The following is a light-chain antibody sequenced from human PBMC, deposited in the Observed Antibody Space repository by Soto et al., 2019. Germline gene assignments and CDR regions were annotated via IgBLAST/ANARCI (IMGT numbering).Light chain of an antibody. Sequence: LLTQSPGPLSLSPGDGATLSCRASRRVSSYLAWYQQKSGQAPRLLIYGASSRAAGIPDRCSGSGSGKDFTLTISRLEPEDFAVYYCQQYDRSLTFGQGTKVYIK. CDR3: QQYDRSLT. CDR1: RRVSSY. CDR2: GAS. V-gene: IGKV3-20*01. J-gene: IGKJ1*01.